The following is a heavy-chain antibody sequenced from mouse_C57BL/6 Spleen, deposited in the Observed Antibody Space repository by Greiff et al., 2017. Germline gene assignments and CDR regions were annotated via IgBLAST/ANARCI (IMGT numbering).Heavy chain of an antibody. Sequence: VQLQQSGAALVRPGASVKLSCKASGYTFTDYYINWVKQRPGQGLEWIARIYPGSGNTYYNEKFKGKATLTAEKSSSTAYMQLSSLTSEDSAVYFCARGGITTRAMDYWGQGTSVTVSS. CDR2: IYPGSGNT. J-gene: IGHJ4*01. V-gene: IGHV1-76*01. CDR1: GYTFTDYY. CDR3: ARGGITTRAMDY. D-gene: IGHD1-1*01.